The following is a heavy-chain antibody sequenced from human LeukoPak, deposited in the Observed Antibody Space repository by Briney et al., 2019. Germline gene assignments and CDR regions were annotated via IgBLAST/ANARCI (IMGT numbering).Heavy chain of an antibody. V-gene: IGHV1-69*01. J-gene: IGHJ5*02. Sequence: SVKVSCKASGDSFSSYAISWVRQAPGQGLEWMGGIIPIFGTPNYAQKFQGRVTITADESTSTAYMELSSLRPEDTAVYYCARDRSYCSGGSCYNWFDPWGQGTLVTVSS. CDR2: IIPIFGTP. CDR3: ARDRSYCSGGSCYNWFDP. CDR1: GDSFSSYA. D-gene: IGHD2-15*01.